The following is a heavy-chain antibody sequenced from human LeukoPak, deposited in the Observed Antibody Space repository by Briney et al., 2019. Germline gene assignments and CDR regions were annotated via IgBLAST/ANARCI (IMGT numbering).Heavy chain of an antibody. D-gene: IGHD1-1*01. CDR3: ARDVMDWNDADAFDI. Sequence: SETLSLTCTVSGGSISSSNYYWGWIRQPPGKGLEWIGSIYYSGSTYYNPSLKSRVTISVDTSKNQFSLKLSSVTAADTAVYYCARDVMDWNDADAFDIWGQGTMVTVSS. CDR1: GGSISSSNYY. V-gene: IGHV4-39*07. J-gene: IGHJ3*02. CDR2: IYYSGST.